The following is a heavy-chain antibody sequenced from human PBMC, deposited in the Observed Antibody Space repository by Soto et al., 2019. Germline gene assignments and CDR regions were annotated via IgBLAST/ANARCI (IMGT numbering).Heavy chain of an antibody. CDR1: SFTFGDYA. Sequence: EVQLVESGGGLVQPGRSLRLSCAASSFTFGDYAMHWVRQTPGKGLEWVSCISWDSGNIVYVDSVEGRFTISRDNAKTSLFLQMNSLRPEDTAFYYCTKGYTTSCFAHFDYWGQGALVTVSS. D-gene: IGHD2-2*01. CDR2: ISWDSGNI. CDR3: TKGYTTSCFAHFDY. V-gene: IGHV3-9*01. J-gene: IGHJ4*02.